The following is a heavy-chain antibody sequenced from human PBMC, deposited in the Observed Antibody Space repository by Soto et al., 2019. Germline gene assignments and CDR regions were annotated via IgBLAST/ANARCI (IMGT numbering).Heavy chain of an antibody. CDR1: GFTFSNYW. CDR2: INSDGSVS. Sequence: EVQLVESGGGLVQPGGSLRLSCAASGFTFSNYWMYWVRQAPGKGLEWVSRINSDGSVSSYADSVKGRLTISRDNVKNPLYLQMDSLRDEATAVYYCARGDCVGGTCYSLAGSFYYYMDVWGKGTTVTVFS. D-gene: IGHD2-15*01. V-gene: IGHV3-74*02. CDR3: ARGDCVGGTCYSLAGSFYYYMDV. J-gene: IGHJ6*03.